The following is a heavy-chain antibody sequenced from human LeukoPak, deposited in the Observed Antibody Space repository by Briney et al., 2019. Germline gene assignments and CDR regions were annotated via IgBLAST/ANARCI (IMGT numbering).Heavy chain of an antibody. Sequence: ASVKVSCKASGYTFTSYYMHWLRQAPGQGLEWMGIINPSGGSTSYAQKFQGRVTMTRDTSTSTVYMEVSSLRSEDTAVYYCARDTAQYDSSGYEFDYWGQGTLVTVSS. D-gene: IGHD3-22*01. V-gene: IGHV1-46*01. CDR2: INPSGGST. CDR3: ARDTAQYDSSGYEFDY. CDR1: GYTFTSYY. J-gene: IGHJ4*02.